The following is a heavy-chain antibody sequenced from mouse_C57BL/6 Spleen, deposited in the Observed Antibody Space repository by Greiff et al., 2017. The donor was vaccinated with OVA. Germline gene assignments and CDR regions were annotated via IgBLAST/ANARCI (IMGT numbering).Heavy chain of an antibody. D-gene: IGHD3-2*02. CDR2: ISSGGSYT. CDR3: ARDTQYYAMDY. J-gene: IGHJ4*01. V-gene: IGHV5-6*01. Sequence: EVQVVESGGDLVKPGGSLKLSCAASGFTFSSYGMSWVRQTPDKRLEWVATISSGGSYTYYPDSVKGRFTISRDNAKNTLYLQMSSLKSEDTAMYYCARDTQYYAMDYWGQGTSGTVSS. CDR1: GFTFSSYG.